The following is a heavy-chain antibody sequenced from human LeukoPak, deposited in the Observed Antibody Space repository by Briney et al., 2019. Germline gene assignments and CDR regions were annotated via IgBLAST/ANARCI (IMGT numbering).Heavy chain of an antibody. CDR1: AFMFSNFA. D-gene: IGHD2-2*01. V-gene: IGHV3-23*01. J-gene: IGHJ4*02. CDR3: AKDQGQAVVPRRFDN. Sequence: GRSLRLSCAAAAFMFSNFAMSWVRQAPGKGLEWVSTIYYSGGNTYSADSVKGRFTISRDNAKNTLYLQMNSLRAEDTAVYYCAKDQGQAVVPRRFDNWGQGTLVTVSS. CDR2: IYYSGGNT.